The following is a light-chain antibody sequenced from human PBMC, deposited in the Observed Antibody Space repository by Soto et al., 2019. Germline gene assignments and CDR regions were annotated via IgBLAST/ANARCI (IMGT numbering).Light chain of an antibody. CDR1: QSISSY. J-gene: IGKJ1*01. CDR3: QQSYSTPWT. Sequence: DIPMTQSPSSLSASVGERVTLSCRASQSISSYLNWYQQKPGKAPKLIIYAASSLQSGVPSRFSGSGSGTDFTLTISSLQPEDVATYYCQQSYSTPWTLGQGTKVDIK. CDR2: AAS. V-gene: IGKV1-39*01.